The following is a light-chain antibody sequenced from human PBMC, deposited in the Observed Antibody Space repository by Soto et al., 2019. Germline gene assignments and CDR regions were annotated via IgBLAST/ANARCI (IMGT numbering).Light chain of an antibody. CDR3: SSYTSSSTLENV. CDR2: EVS. CDR1: SSDAGGYNY. J-gene: IGLJ1*01. Sequence: QSVLTQPASVSGSPGQSITISCTGTSSDAGGYNYVSWYQQHPGKAPKLMIYEVSNRPSGVSNRFSGSKSGNTASLTISGLQAEDEADYYCSSYTSSSTLENVFGTGTKVTVL. V-gene: IGLV2-14*01.